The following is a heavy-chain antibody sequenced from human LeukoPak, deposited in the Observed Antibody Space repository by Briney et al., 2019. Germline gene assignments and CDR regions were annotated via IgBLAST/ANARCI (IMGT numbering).Heavy chain of an antibody. V-gene: IGHV4-39*07. CDR3: ARKREGPTTGIDY. J-gene: IGHJ4*02. D-gene: IGHD1-26*01. Sequence: PSETLSLTCTVSGGSISSTNSYWGWIRQSPRTGLEWIGNIYSSGSTYYNPSLKSRVTISIDTSENQFSLKLTSVTAADTAVYYCARKREGPTTGIDYWGQGTLVTVSP. CDR2: IYSSGST. CDR1: GGSISSTNSY.